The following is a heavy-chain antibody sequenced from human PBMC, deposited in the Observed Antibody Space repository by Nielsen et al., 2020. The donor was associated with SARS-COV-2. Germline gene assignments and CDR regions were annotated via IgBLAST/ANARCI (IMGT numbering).Heavy chain of an antibody. Sequence: SETLSLTCTVSGGSISSYYWSWIRQPAGKGLEWIGRIYTSGSTNYNPSLKCRVTISVDTSKNQFSLKLSSVTAADTAVYYCAREAPTVGGSYYFDYWGQGTLVTVSS. D-gene: IGHD1-26*01. CDR2: IYTSGST. CDR1: GGSISSYY. V-gene: IGHV4-4*07. J-gene: IGHJ4*02. CDR3: AREAPTVGGSYYFDY.